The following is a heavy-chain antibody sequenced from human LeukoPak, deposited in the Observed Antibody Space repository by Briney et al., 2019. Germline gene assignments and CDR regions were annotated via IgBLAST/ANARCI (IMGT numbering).Heavy chain of an antibody. CDR3: ARQRIAAPTYYMDV. CDR2: IYYSGST. D-gene: IGHD6-13*01. V-gene: IGHV4-39*01. J-gene: IGHJ6*03. CDR1: GGSISSSSYY. Sequence: SETLPLTCTVSGGSISSSSYYWGWIRQPPGNGLEWIGSIYYSGSTYYNPSLKSRVTISVDTSKNQFSLKLSSVTAADTAVYYCARQRIAAPTYYMDVWGKGTTVTVSS.